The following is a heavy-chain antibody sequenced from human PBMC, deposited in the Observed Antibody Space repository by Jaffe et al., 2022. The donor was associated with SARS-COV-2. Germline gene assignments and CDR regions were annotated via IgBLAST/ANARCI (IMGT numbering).Heavy chain of an antibody. V-gene: IGHV1-58*01. CDR3: AADPDGRGYDFFDV. Sequence: QMQLVQSGPEVKKPGTSVKVSCKASGFTFIGSAVQWVRQARGQRLEWIGWIVVGSTTTNYAQKFQERVTITRDMSTSTAYLEVSSLRSEDTAVYYCAADPDGRGYDFFDVWGQGTLVTVSS. CDR1: GFTFIGSA. CDR2: IVVGSTTT. D-gene: IGHD5-12*01. J-gene: IGHJ4*02.